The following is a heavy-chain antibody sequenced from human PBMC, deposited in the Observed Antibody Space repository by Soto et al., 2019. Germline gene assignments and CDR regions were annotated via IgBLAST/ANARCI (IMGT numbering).Heavy chain of an antibody. D-gene: IGHD5-18*01. CDR2: IYYSGTT. CDR3: ARDYRGYTYGYAFDI. V-gene: IGHV4-61*01. Sequence: SETLSLTCTFSGGSVSSGSHYWSWIRQPPGKGLEWIGYIYYSGTTNYNPSVKSRVTISLDTSKNQFSLKLSSVTAADTAVYYCARDYRGYTYGYAFDIWGQGAMVTVS. J-gene: IGHJ3*02. CDR1: GGSVSSGSHY.